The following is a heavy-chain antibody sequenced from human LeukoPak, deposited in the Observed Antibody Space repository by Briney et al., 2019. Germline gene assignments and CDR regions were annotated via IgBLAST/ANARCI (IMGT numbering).Heavy chain of an antibody. CDR2: ISYIGSS. V-gene: IGHV4-59*01. D-gene: IGHD6-19*01. CDR1: GVSMSIYY. Sequence: SETLPLTCTVSGVSMSIYYWSWVRQPPGKRLEWIAFISYIGSSNYNPSLTSRATISVDSSKNQFSLKLNSVTAADTAVYYCVGWQVAGAFEIWGQGTMVTVSS. J-gene: IGHJ3*02. CDR3: VGWQVAGAFEI.